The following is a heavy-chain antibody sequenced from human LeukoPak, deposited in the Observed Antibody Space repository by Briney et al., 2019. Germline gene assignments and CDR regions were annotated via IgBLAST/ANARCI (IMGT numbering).Heavy chain of an antibody. V-gene: IGHV3-7*04. J-gene: IGHJ4*02. CDR3: ASDREYYYGSGSFDY. D-gene: IGHD3-10*01. Sequence: GSMTLSCAASGFTFSSYWMSWVSQAPGKGLEWVANIKQDGSEKYYVDSVKGRFTISRDNAKNSLYLQMNSLRAEDTAVYYCASDREYYYGSGSFDYWGQDTLVPVSS. CDR1: GFTFSSYW. CDR2: IKQDGSEK.